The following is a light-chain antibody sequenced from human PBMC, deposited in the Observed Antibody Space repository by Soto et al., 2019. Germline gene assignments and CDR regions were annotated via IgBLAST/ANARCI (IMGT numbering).Light chain of an antibody. Sequence: DIQMTQSPYSLSAAVGDRVTITCRASQNINTYLNWYQQKPGKAPKLLIFDAASLQSGVPSRFSGSGSRTDFTLTITSLQPEDSATYYCQQTSSAPFTFGPGTKVDIK. CDR3: QQTSSAPFT. CDR2: DAA. J-gene: IGKJ3*01. V-gene: IGKV1-39*01. CDR1: QNINTY.